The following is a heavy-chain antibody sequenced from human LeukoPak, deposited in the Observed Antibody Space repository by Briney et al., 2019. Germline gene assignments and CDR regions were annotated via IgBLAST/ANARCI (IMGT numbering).Heavy chain of an antibody. CDR2: INHSGST. CDR3: ARDRGVGRVGATSRGMDV. V-gene: IGHV4-30-2*01. D-gene: IGHD1-26*01. J-gene: IGHJ6*02. Sequence: PSETLSLTCAVSGGSISSGGYSWSWIRQPPGKGLEWIGYINHSGSTNYNPSLKSRVTISVDTSKNQFSLKLSSVTAADTAVYYCARDRGVGRVGATSRGMDVWGQGTTVTVSS. CDR1: GGSISSGGYS.